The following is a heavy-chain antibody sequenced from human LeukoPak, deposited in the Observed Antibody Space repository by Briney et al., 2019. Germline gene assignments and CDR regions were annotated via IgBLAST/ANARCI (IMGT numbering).Heavy chain of an antibody. V-gene: IGHV1-69*13. Sequence: SVKVSCKASGGTFSRSDISWVRQAPGQGLEWIGGIIPIIDTPKFAQRFLGRVTVTADEFARTAYMELNSLRSEDTAVYYCASPIAAASPGVDIWGQGTMVTVSS. CDR2: IIPIIDTP. J-gene: IGHJ3*02. CDR3: ASPIAAASPGVDI. D-gene: IGHD6-13*01. CDR1: GGTFSRSD.